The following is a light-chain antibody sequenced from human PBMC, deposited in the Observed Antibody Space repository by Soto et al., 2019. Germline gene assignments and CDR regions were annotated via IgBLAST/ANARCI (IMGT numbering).Light chain of an antibody. CDR1: QSISNF. Sequence: ETVLTQSPATLSLSPGERATLSCRASQSISNFLAWYQQKPGQAPRLLIYDAATRATGIPARFSGSGSGTDFTLTISSLEPEDFAVYFCQQRSNWPPSITFGQGTRLEIK. V-gene: IGKV3-11*01. CDR3: QQRSNWPPSIT. CDR2: DAA. J-gene: IGKJ5*01.